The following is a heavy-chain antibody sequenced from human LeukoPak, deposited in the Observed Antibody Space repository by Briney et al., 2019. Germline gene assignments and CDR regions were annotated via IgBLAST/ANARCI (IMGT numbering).Heavy chain of an antibody. J-gene: IGHJ5*02. Sequence: PETLSLACSVSGGSMSGSSDYWAWIRQPPGKGLEWIGSIYYSGSTHYNPSLKSRVTMSVDTSQNQFSLKLTAVTAADTAVYYCARNDSEVKYGDDGSGHYLQQRFNWFDPWGQGTLVTVSS. V-gene: IGHV4-39*01. CDR1: GGSMSGSSDY. CDR3: ARNDSEVKYGDDGSGHYLQQRFNWFDP. D-gene: IGHD3-22*01. CDR2: IYYSGST.